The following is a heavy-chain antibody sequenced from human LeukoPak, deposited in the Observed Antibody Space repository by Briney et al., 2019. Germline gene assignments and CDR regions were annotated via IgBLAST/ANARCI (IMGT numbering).Heavy chain of an antibody. CDR1: GGTFSSYA. D-gene: IGHD2-15*01. Sequence: ASVKVSCKASGGTFSSYAISWVRQAPGQGLEWMGGIIPISGTANYAQKFQGRVTITADEYTDTAHMELSSLRSEDTAVYYCASYCSGGSCPRGRWFDSWGQGTLVTVSS. CDR3: ASYCSGGSCPRGRWFDS. J-gene: IGHJ5*01. CDR2: IIPISGTA. V-gene: IGHV1-69*13.